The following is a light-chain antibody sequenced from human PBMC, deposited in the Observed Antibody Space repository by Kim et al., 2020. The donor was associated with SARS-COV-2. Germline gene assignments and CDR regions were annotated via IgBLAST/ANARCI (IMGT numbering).Light chain of an antibody. Sequence: DIHMTQSPSTLSASVGDRVTITCRASQTISTHLAWYQQKPGKAPNLLIYEVSKLQSGGPSRLSGSGYGTEFTLTISSLQPDDFATYYCQQYIWGGSFGQGTKVDIK. CDR2: EVS. V-gene: IGKV1-5*03. J-gene: IGKJ1*01. CDR1: QTISTH. CDR3: QQYIWGGS.